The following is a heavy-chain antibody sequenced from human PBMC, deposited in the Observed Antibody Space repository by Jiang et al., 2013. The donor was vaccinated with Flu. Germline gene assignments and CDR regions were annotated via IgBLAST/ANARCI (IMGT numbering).Heavy chain of an antibody. D-gene: IGHD6-25*01. CDR3: ARARAPEVAAYYFDY. CDR2: IYYSGST. V-gene: IGHV4-59*01. CDR1: GGSITRDH. Sequence: KPSETLSLTCTVSGGSITRDHWNWLRQSPEKGLEYIGYIYYSGSTDYNASLKSRVTISLDTSKNQFSLKLSSVTAADTAVYFCARARAPEVAAYYFDYWGRGALVTVSS. J-gene: IGHJ4*02.